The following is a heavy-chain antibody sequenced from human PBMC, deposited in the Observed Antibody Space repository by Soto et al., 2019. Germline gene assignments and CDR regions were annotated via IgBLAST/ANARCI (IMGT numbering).Heavy chain of an antibody. CDR1: GFTFSSYG. CDR2: ISYDGSNK. CDR3: AKDLVGSSWYPWAYGMDV. Sequence: QVQLVESGGGVVQPGRSLRLSCAASGFTFSSYGMHWVRQAPGKGLEWVAVISYDGSNKYYADSVKGRFTISRDNSKNTLYLQVNSLRAEDTAVYYCAKDLVGSSWYPWAYGMDVWGQGTTVTVSS. J-gene: IGHJ6*02. V-gene: IGHV3-30*18. D-gene: IGHD6-13*01.